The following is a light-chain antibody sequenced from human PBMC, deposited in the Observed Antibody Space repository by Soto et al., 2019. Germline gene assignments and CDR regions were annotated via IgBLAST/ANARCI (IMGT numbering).Light chain of an antibody. CDR3: QTWGTGIRV. V-gene: IGLV4-69*01. Sequence: QSVLTQSPSASASLGAPVKLTCTLSSGHSSYSIAWHQQQPEKGPRYLMKVNSDGSHSKGDGIPDRFSGSSSGAERYLTISSLQSVDEADYYCQTWGTGIRVFGGGTKVTVL. CDR2: VNSDGSH. CDR1: SGHSSYS. J-gene: IGLJ3*02.